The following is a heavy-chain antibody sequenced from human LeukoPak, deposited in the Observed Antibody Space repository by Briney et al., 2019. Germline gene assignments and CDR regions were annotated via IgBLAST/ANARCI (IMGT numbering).Heavy chain of an antibody. CDR3: GRGPPFDQAIDY. J-gene: IGHJ4*02. D-gene: IGHD2/OR15-2a*01. V-gene: IGHV3-74*01. CDR2: INTDGSST. Sequence: TGGSLRLSCAASGFTFSSYWMHWVRQAPGKGLVWVSRINTDGSSTTYADSVKGRFTISRDNAKNTLYLQMDSLRVEDTAVYYCGRGPPFDQAIDYWGQETLVTVSS. CDR1: GFTFSSYW.